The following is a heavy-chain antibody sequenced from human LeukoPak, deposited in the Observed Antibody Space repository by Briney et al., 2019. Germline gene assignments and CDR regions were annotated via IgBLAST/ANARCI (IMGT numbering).Heavy chain of an antibody. CDR1: GGSISSYY. D-gene: IGHD3-10*01. CDR2: IYTSGST. J-gene: IGHJ4*02. V-gene: IGHV4-4*07. Sequence: PSETLSLTCTVSGGSISSYYWSWIRQPAGKGLEWIGRIYTSGSTNYNPSLKSRVTMSVDTSKNQFSLKLSSVTAADTAVYYCAGYYYGSGRFAPPDYWGQGTLVTVSS. CDR3: AGYYYGSGRFAPPDY.